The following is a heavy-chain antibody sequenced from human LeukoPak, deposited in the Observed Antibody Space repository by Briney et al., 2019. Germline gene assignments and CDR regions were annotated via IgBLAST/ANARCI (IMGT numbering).Heavy chain of an antibody. CDR1: GYTFTGYY. J-gene: IGHJ5*02. CDR2: INPNSGGT. D-gene: IGHD2-2*01. CDR3: ARATEDIVVVPAARRVWFDP. V-gene: IGHV1-2*04. Sequence: ASVKVSCKASGYTFTGYYMHWVRQAPGQGLEGMGWINPNSGGTNYAQKFQGWVTMTRDTSISTAYMELSRLRSDDPAVYYCARATEDIVVVPAARRVWFDPWGQGTLVTVSS.